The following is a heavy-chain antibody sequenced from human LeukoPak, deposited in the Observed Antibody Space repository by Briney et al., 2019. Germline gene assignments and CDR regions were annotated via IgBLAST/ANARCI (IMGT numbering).Heavy chain of an antibody. Sequence: GGSLRLSCAASGFTFSSYSMNWVRQAPGRGLEGVSYISSSSSTIYYADSVKGRFTTSRDNAKNSLYLQMNSLRAEDTAVYYCARDSAGWGYWGQGTLVTVSS. CDR1: GFTFSSYS. D-gene: IGHD6-19*01. CDR3: ARDSAGWGY. CDR2: ISSSSSTI. V-gene: IGHV3-48*01. J-gene: IGHJ4*02.